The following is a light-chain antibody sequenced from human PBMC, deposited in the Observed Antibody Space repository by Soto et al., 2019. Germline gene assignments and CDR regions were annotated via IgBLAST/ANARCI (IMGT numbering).Light chain of an antibody. J-gene: IGLJ3*02. Sequence: QSVLTQPPSASGSPGQSVTISCTGTSSDVGAYNSVSWYQQHPGKAPRLMIYEVNKRPSGVPDRFSGSKSGNTASLTVSGLQAEDEADYYCNSHGGSNNFWVFGGGTNLTVL. V-gene: IGLV2-8*01. CDR2: EVN. CDR1: SSDVGAYNS. CDR3: NSHGGSNNFWV.